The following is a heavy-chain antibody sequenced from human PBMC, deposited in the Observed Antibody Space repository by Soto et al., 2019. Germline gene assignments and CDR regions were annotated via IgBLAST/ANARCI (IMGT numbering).Heavy chain of an antibody. J-gene: IGHJ4*02. V-gene: IGHV4-31*03. Sequence: LSLTCTNSGCSISSDGDYWSGIRQHPEKGLEWIGYIYYSGSNYYRPSIKSRVTISVDTSKNQFSLKLSSVTAADTDVYYCARGDILNGYSYFDYWGQGTLVTVS. CDR2: IYYSGSN. D-gene: IGHD3-9*01. CDR1: GCSISSDGDY. CDR3: ARGDILNGYSYFDY.